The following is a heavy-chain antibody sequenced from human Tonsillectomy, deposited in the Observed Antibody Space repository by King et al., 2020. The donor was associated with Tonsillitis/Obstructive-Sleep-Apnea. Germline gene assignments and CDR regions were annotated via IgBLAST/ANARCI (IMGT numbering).Heavy chain of an antibody. Sequence: VQLVESGGGLVQPGGSLRLSCAASGFTFTNYAMTWVRQPPGKGLEWFSALGGMGVGHYYQDSVKGRFTISRDNSKNTLWLQMNSLRAEDTAVYYCAKASGAAMGMVDYWGQGTLVTVSS. V-gene: IGHV3-23*04. D-gene: IGHD5-18*01. J-gene: IGHJ4*02. CDR2: LGGMGVGH. CDR1: GFTFTNYA. CDR3: AKASGAAMGMVDY.